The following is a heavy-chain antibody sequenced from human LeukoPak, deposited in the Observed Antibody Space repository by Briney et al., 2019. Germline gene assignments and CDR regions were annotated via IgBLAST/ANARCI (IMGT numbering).Heavy chain of an antibody. D-gene: IGHD6-19*01. CDR3: ARSRSGFYSDY. Sequence: GGSLRLSCAASGFTFSSYWMSWVRQAPGKGLEWVANIKKDGSDKYYVDSVKGRFTISRDNAKTLLYLQMNSLRAEDTSVYYCARSRSGFYSDYWGQGTLVTVSS. V-gene: IGHV3-7*01. J-gene: IGHJ4*02. CDR1: GFTFSSYW. CDR2: IKKDGSDK.